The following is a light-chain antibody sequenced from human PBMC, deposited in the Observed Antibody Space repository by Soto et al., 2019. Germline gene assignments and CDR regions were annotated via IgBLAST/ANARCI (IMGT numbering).Light chain of an antibody. CDR2: HAS. Sequence: IVLTQSPATLSLSPWERATLSCRASQSISNYLAWYQQKPGQAPRLLIYHASNRASGIPARFSGSGSGTDFTLTISSLEPEDFAVYFCQQRSSWPLFGGGTKVDIK. J-gene: IGKJ4*01. CDR1: QSISNY. V-gene: IGKV3-11*01. CDR3: QQRSSWPL.